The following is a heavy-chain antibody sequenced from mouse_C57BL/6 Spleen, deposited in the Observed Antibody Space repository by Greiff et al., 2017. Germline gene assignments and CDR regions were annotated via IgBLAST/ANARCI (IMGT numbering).Heavy chain of an antibody. CDR3: AREGYGSSACDY. CDR2: INYDGSST. D-gene: IGHD1-1*01. J-gene: IGHJ2*01. CDR1: GFTFSDYY. V-gene: IGHV5-16*01. Sequence: EVMLVESEGGLVQPGSSMKLSCTASGFTFSDYYMAWVRQVPEKGLEWVANINYDGSSTYYLDSVKGRFIISRDNAKNILYLQMSSLKSEDTATYYCAREGYGSSACDYWGQGTTLTVSS.